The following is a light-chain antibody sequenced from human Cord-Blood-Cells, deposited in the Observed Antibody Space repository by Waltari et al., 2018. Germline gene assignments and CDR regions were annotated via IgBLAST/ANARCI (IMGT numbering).Light chain of an antibody. J-gene: IGLJ3*02. V-gene: IGLV1-40*01. CDR1: SSNIGAGYD. CDR2: GNS. Sequence: QSVLTQPPSVSGAPGQRVTISCTGSSSNIGAGYDVHWYQQLPGTAPKHLIYGNSNRPSGVPDRFSGSKAGTSASLAITGLQAEDEADYYCQSYDSSLSGSTVFGGGTKLTVL. CDR3: QSYDSSLSGSTV.